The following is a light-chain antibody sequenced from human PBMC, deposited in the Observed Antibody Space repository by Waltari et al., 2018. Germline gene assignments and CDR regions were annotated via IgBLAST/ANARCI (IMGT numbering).Light chain of an antibody. CDR3: SSYTSSSTLNWV. V-gene: IGLV2-14*01. CDR1: SHYLGGHTH. Sequence: QSALTQPASGSGSPGQSTTISCPGTSHYLGGHTHVPWYQPHPGKAPNPMIYDVSNRPSGVSNRFSGAKSGNTASLTISGLQAEDEADYYCSSYTSSSTLNWVFGGGTKLTVL. CDR2: DVS. J-gene: IGLJ3*02.